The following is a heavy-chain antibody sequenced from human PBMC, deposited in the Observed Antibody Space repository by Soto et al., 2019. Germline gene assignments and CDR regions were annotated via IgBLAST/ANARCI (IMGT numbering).Heavy chain of an antibody. D-gene: IGHD3-22*01. V-gene: IGHV4-30-4*01. CDR1: GGSISSGDYY. CDR3: ARGISSGYYPWYFDY. J-gene: IGHJ4*02. CDR2: IYYSGST. Sequence: QVQLQESGPGLVKPSQTLSLTCTVSGGSISSGDYYWSWIRQPPGKGLEWIGYIYYSGSTYYNPSLKSRVTISVDTSKHQFSLKLSSVTAADTAVYYCARGISSGYYPWYFDYWGQGTLVTVSS.